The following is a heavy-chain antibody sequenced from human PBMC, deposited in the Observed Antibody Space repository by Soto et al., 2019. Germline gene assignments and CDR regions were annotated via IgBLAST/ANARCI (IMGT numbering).Heavy chain of an antibody. Sequence: QVQLVQSGAEVKKPGSSVKVSCKASGVTFSSYAISWVRQAPGQGLEWMGGIIPIFGTANYAQKFQGRVTITADESTSTDYMKLSSLRSEDTAVYYGARRDNDTLGYFGGGMDVWGQGTTVTVSS. CDR1: GVTFSSYA. CDR2: IIPIFGTA. D-gene: IGHD3-16*01. V-gene: IGHV1-69*01. J-gene: IGHJ6*02. CDR3: ARRDNDTLGYFGGGMDV.